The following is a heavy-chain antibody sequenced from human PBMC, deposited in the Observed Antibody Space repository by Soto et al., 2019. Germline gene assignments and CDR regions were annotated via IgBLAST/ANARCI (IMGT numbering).Heavy chain of an antibody. J-gene: IGHJ6*02. Sequence: SETLSLTCTVSGGSIRGYSWSWIRQPPGKGLEWIGYVYYSGGTNYSPSFKDRVTISVDTTENQFSLKVNSVTAADTAVYYCAREETPVSPHYFYYGLDAWGQGTTVTVSS. CDR1: GGSIRGYS. CDR3: AREETPVSPHYFYYGLDA. V-gene: IGHV4-59*01. D-gene: IGHD4-17*01. CDR2: VYYSGGT.